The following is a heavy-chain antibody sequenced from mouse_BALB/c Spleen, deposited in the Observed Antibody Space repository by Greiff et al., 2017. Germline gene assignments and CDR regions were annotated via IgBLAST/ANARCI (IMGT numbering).Heavy chain of an antibody. CDR2: IWAGGST. V-gene: IGHV2-9*02. CDR3: ARDSLRRSPY. CDR1: GFSLTSYG. D-gene: IGHD2-12*01. J-gene: IGHJ3*01. Sequence: QVQLQQSGPGLVAPSQSLSITCTVSGFSLTSYGVHWVRQPPGKGLEWLGVIWAGGSTNYNSALMSRLSISKDNSKSQVFLKMNSLQTDDTAMYYCARDSLRRSPYWGQGTLVTVSA.